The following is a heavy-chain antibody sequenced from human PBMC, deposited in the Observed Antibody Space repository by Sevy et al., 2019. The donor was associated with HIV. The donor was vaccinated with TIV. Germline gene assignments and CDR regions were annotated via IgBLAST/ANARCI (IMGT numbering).Heavy chain of an antibody. Sequence: GGSLRLSCAASGFTFSGYWMSWVRQAPGKGLEWVATMKEDGSEKSYVDSVKGRFTISRDNAKNSLYLQMNNLRVDDTALYYCVREGLGGFSYSLDCWGQGTLVTVSS. CDR1: GFTFSGYW. CDR3: VREGLGGFSYSLDC. J-gene: IGHJ4*02. D-gene: IGHD5-18*01. CDR2: MKEDGSEK. V-gene: IGHV3-7*01.